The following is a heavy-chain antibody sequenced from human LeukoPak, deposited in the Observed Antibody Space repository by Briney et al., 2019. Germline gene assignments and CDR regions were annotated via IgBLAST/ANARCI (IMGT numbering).Heavy chain of an antibody. D-gene: IGHD5-18*01. V-gene: IGHV3-23*01. CDR1: GFTFSNYA. CDR2: ISGSGGST. J-gene: IGHJ4*02. Sequence: PGGFLRLSCAASGFTFSNYAMTWVRQAPGKGLEWVSVISGSGGSTYYADSVKGRFTISRDNSKNTLYLQMNSLRAEDTAVYYCGKSEAYSFAYGIDFWGEGTLVTVSS. CDR3: GKSEAYSFAYGIDF.